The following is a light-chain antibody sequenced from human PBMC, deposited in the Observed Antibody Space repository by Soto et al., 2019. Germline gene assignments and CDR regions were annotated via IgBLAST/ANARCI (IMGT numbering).Light chain of an antibody. CDR3: QQRNNWPRYT. CDR2: DAS. V-gene: IGKV3-11*01. Sequence: EIVLTQSPVTLSLSPGERATLSCRASQTVSSYLAWYQQKPGQALRLLIYDASNRATGIPARFSGSGSGTDFTLTISSLEPEDFAVYYCQQRNNWPRYTFGQGTKLEIK. J-gene: IGKJ2*01. CDR1: QTVSSY.